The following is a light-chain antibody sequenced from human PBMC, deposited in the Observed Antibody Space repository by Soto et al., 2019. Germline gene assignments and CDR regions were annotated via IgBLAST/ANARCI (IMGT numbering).Light chain of an antibody. CDR3: QQYGSSWT. V-gene: IGKV3-20*01. Sequence: EIVLTQSPGTLSLSPGERATLSCRASKSVSSSYLACYQQKPGQAPRLLIYGASSRATGIPDRFSGSGSGTDFTLTISRLEPEDFAVYYCQQYGSSWTFGQGTKV. J-gene: IGKJ1*01. CDR1: KSVSSSY. CDR2: GAS.